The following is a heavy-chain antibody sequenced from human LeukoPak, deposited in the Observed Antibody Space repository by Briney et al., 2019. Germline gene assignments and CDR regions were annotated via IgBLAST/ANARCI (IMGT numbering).Heavy chain of an antibody. V-gene: IGHV3-23*01. D-gene: IGHD2-21*02. Sequence: GGSLRLSCAASGFTFSSYAMSWVRQAPGKGLEWVSAISGSGGSTYYADSVKGRFTISRDNSKNTLYLQMNSQRAEDTAVYYCAKGLVYCGGDCYSTYFDYWGQGTLVTVSS. CDR2: ISGSGGST. CDR1: GFTFSSYA. J-gene: IGHJ4*02. CDR3: AKGLVYCGGDCYSTYFDY.